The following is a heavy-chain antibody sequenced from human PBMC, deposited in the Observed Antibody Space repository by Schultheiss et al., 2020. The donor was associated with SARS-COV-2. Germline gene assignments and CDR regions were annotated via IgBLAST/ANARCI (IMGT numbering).Heavy chain of an antibody. Sequence: GGSLRLSCAASGFTFSTSWMHWVRQAPGKGLVWLSGINTDGKTTRYADSVKGRFTVSRDNAKNSLYLQMNSLRAEDTAVYYCARDRRIRANIVVVVAPYYYYYMDVWGKGTTVTVSS. D-gene: IGHD2-15*01. CDR3: ARDRRIRANIVVVVAPYYYYYMDV. V-gene: IGHV3-74*01. CDR2: INTDGKTT. J-gene: IGHJ6*03. CDR1: GFTFSTSW.